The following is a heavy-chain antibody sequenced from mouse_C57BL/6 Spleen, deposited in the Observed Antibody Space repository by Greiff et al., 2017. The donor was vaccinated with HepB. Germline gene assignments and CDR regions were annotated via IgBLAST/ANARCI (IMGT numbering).Heavy chain of an antibody. D-gene: IGHD2-1*01. Sequence: QVQLKQSGAELVKPGASVKISCKASGYAFSSYWMNWVKQRPGKGLEWIGQIYPGDGDTNYNGKFKGKATLTADKSSSTAYMQLSSLTSEDSAVYFCARWGYGNYLDYWGQGTTLTVSS. CDR3: ARWGYGNYLDY. CDR2: IYPGDGDT. V-gene: IGHV1-80*01. CDR1: GYAFSSYW. J-gene: IGHJ2*01.